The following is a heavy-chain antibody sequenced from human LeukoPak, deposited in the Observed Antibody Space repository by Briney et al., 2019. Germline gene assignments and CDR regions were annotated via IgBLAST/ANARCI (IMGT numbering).Heavy chain of an antibody. Sequence: ASVKVSCKASGYTFTGYYMHWVRQAPGQGLEWMGWISAYNGNTNYAQKLQGRVTMTTDTSTSTAYMELRSLRSDDTAVYYCARVGRVTKWIQLWLPRNYYYYYMDVWGKGTTVTVSS. V-gene: IGHV1-18*04. J-gene: IGHJ6*03. D-gene: IGHD5-18*01. CDR1: GYTFTGYY. CDR2: ISAYNGNT. CDR3: ARVGRVTKWIQLWLPRNYYYYYMDV.